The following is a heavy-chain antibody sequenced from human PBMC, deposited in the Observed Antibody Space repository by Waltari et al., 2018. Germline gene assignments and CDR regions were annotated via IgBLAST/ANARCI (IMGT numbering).Heavy chain of an antibody. V-gene: IGHV1-69*14. CDR2: IIPIFGTA. J-gene: IGHJ5*02. CDR3: ARFGYAFKQWLVRDNWFDP. CDR1: GGTFSSYA. D-gene: IGHD6-19*01. Sequence: QVQLVQSGAEVKKPGSSVKVSCKASGGTFSSYAISWVRQAPGQGLEWMGGIIPIFGTANYAQKFQGRVTITADKSTSTAYMELSSLRSEDTAVYYCARFGYAFKQWLVRDNWFDPWGQGTLVTVSS.